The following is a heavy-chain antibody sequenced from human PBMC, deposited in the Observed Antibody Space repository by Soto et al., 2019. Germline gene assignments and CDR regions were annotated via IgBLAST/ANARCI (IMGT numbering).Heavy chain of an antibody. CDR2: IHHSGTT. V-gene: IGHV4-31*03. CDR1: GDSVSSSSYY. D-gene: IGHD5-12*01. J-gene: IGHJ5*02. CDR3: ASGLGYKP. Sequence: QVQLQESGPGLVKPSQTLSLTCTVSGDSVSSSSYYWSWIRQHPGKGLEWIGYIHHSGTTYYNPSLKSRITLSVDTSKIQFSLRVSSVPAADTAVYYCASGLGYKPWGEWTLVTVSS.